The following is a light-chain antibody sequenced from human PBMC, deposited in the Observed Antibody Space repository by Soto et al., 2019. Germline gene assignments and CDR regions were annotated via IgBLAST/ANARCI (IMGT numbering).Light chain of an antibody. CDR3: QQSYSTPRT. Sequence: DIQMTQSPSSLSASVGDRVTITCRASQSITTYLNWYQQKPGKAPKLLIHATSSLQSGVPSRFSGSGSGPDFTLTISSLQPEDFATYYCQQSYSTPRTFGGGTKVEIK. J-gene: IGKJ4*01. CDR2: ATS. CDR1: QSITTY. V-gene: IGKV1-39*01.